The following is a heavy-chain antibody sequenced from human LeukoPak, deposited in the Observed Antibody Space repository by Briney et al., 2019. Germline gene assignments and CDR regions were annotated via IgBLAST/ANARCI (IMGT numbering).Heavy chain of an antibody. CDR2: ISYDGSNK. V-gene: IGHV3-30*04. D-gene: IGHD6-19*01. J-gene: IGHJ6*04. Sequence: GGSLRLSCAASGFTFGSYAMHWVRQAPGKGLEWVAVISYDGSNKYYADSVKGRFTISRDNSKNTLYLQMNSLRAEDTAVYYCARAMGAVAGTGKDYYYGMDVWGKGTTVTVSS. CDR1: GFTFGSYA. CDR3: ARAMGAVAGTGKDYYYGMDV.